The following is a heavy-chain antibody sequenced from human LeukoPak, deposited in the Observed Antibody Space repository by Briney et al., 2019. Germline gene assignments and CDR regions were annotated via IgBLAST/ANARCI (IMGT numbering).Heavy chain of an antibody. D-gene: IGHD3-10*01. CDR3: ASGITMVRGVIIRSHGAFDI. CDR1: GFTVSANY. V-gene: IGHV3-21*01. J-gene: IGHJ3*02. Sequence: GGSLRLSCAASGFTVSANYMSWVRQAPGTGLEWVSSISSSSSYIYYADSVKGRFTISRDNAKNSLYLQMNSLRAEDTAVYYCASGITMVRGVIIRSHGAFDIWGQGTMVTVSS. CDR2: ISSSSSYI.